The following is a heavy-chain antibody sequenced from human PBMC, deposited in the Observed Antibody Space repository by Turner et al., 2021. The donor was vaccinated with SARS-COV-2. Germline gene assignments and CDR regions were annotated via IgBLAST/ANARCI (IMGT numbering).Heavy chain of an antibody. CDR3: ASSCSVRGVKGDFDY. J-gene: IGHJ4*02. Sequence: QVQLVQSGAEVKKPGDSVKVSCKVSGYTLIELSMHWVRQAPGKGLEWMGGVDPEDAETIYAQKFQGRVTMTEDTSTDTAYMELSSLRSEDTAVYYCASSCSVRGVKGDFDYWGQGTLVTVSS. D-gene: IGHD3-10*01. CDR2: VDPEDAET. CDR1: GYTLIELS. V-gene: IGHV1-24*01.